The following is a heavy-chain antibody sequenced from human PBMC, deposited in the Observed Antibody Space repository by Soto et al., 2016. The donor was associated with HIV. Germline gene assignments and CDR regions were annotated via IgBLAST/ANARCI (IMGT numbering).Heavy chain of an antibody. Sequence: EVQLVESGGDMVQPGGSLRLSCAASGFTFSNYDMNWVRQAPGKGLQWVSYTSRSSSTIYYADSVKGRFTISRDNAKNSLYLQMNNLRVEDTAVYYCVRGPLAGLVTRPYYFDYWGQGTPGHRLL. V-gene: IGHV3-48*01. CDR2: TSRSSSTI. D-gene: IGHD3-9*01. J-gene: IGHJ4*02. CDR3: VRGPLAGLVTRPYYFDY. CDR1: GFTFSNYD.